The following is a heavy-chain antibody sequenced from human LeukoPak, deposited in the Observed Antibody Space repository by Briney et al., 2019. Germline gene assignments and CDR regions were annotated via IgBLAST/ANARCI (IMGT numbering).Heavy chain of an antibody. CDR3: AREPWVYYDSSGYYYGGFQH. CDR2: IYYSGST. CDR1: GGSISSYY. D-gene: IGHD3-22*01. Sequence: SETLSLTCTVSGGSISSYYWSWIRQPPGKGLEWIGYIYYSGSTNYNPSLKSRVTISVDTSKNQFSLKLSSVTAADTAVYYCAREPWVYYDSSGYYYGGFQHWGQGTLVTVSS. J-gene: IGHJ1*01. V-gene: IGHV4-59*01.